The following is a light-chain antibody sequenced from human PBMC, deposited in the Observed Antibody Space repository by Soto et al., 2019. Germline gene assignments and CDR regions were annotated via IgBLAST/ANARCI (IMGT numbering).Light chain of an antibody. V-gene: IGKV1-5*01. CDR3: QQYHTSWT. CDR1: QSVSRW. J-gene: IGKJ1*01. CDR2: DAS. Sequence: DIQMTQSPSTLSASVRDRVTITSRASQSVSRWMAWYQQKPGKAPKLLIYDASNLESGVPSRFSGSGSGTEFTLSISSLQPDDFATYYCQQYHTSWTFGQGTKVDI.